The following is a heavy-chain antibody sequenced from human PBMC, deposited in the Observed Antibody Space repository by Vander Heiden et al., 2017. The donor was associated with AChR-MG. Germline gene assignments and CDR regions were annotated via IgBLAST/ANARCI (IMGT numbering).Heavy chain of an antibody. CDR3: ARDISYYYGSGNRYFDY. J-gene: IGHJ4*02. D-gene: IGHD3-10*01. V-gene: IGHV1-69*01. CDR2: IIPICGTA. CDR1: GGTFSSYA. Sequence: QVQLVQSGAEVKKPGSSVKVSCKASGGTFSSYAISWVRQAPGQGLEWMGGIIPICGTANYAQKFQGRVTITADESTSTAYMELSSLRSEDTAVYYCARDISYYYGSGNRYFDYWGQGTLVTVSS.